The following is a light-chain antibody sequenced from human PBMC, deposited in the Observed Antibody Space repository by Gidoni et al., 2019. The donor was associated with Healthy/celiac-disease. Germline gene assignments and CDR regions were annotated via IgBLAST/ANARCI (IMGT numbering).Light chain of an antibody. J-gene: IGKJ4*01. Sequence: EIVLTQSPATLSLSPGERATLSCRASQSVSSYFACYQQTPGQAPRLLIYDAPNRATGIPARFSGSGSGTDFTLTISSLEPEDFAVYYCQQRSNWPKLTFGGGTKVEIK. CDR1: QSVSSY. V-gene: IGKV3-11*01. CDR2: DAP. CDR3: QQRSNWPKLT.